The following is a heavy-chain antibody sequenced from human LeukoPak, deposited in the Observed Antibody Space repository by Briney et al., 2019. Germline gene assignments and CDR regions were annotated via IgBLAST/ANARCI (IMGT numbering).Heavy chain of an antibody. J-gene: IGHJ4*02. CDR2: ISSSSSYI. CDR3: ARGGTTVTNEVDY. D-gene: IGHD4-17*01. V-gene: IGHV3-21*01. Sequence: KSGGSLRLCCAASGFTFSSYSMNWVRQAPGRGLEWVSSISSSSSYIYYADSVKGRLTISRDNAKNSLYLQMNSLRAEDTAVYYCARGGTTVTNEVDYWGQGTLVTVSS. CDR1: GFTFSSYS.